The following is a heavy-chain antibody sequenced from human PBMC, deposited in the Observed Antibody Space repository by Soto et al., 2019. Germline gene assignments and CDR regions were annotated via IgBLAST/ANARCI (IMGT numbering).Heavy chain of an antibody. Sequence: ASVKVSCKASGYSFTGYGSNWVRQAPGQGLQWLGRITTYNGDTNYAQNFQGRVTMTTDTSTSTTYMELRSLRSDDTAVYFCARGRGYSMIPVVDDAVDVWGQGTLVTV. V-gene: IGHV1-18*04. CDR1: GYSFTGYG. CDR3: ARGRGYSMIPVVDDAVDV. D-gene: IGHD3-22*01. CDR2: ITTYNGDT. J-gene: IGHJ3*01.